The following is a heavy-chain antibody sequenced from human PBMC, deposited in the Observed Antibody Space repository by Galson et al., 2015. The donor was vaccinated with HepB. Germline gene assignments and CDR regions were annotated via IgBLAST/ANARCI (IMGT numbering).Heavy chain of an antibody. CDR2: ISGSGGST. CDR1: GFTFSSYA. D-gene: IGHD3-10*01. CDR3: AKVGEGVYGSGVYFDY. V-gene: IGHV3-23*01. J-gene: IGHJ4*02. Sequence: SLRLSCAASGFTFSSYAMSWVRQAPGKGLEWVSAISGSGGSTYYADSVKGRFTISRDNSKNTLYLQMNSLRAEDTAVYYCAKVGEGVYGSGVYFDYWGQGTLVTVSS.